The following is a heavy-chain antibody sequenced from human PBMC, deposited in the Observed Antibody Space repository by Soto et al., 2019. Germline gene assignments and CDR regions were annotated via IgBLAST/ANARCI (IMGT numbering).Heavy chain of an antibody. V-gene: IGHV3-23*01. D-gene: IGHD5-12*01. CDR1: GFSFNTFD. CDR3: TKGAWLDY. CDR2: ILGRDDTT. Sequence: EVQVLESGGDLVEPGGSLRLSCAASGFSFNTFDMSWVRQAPGKGLEWVSVILGRDDTTYYADSEKGRFTISRDTFKNTLHLQMNSLRVEDTALYFCTKGAWLDYWGQGTLVTVSS. J-gene: IGHJ4*02.